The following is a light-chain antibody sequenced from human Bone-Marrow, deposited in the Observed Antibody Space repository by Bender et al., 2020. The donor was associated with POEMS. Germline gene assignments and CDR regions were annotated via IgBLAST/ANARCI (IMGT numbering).Light chain of an antibody. V-gene: IGLV2-14*03. CDR3: CSYRSSSTV. CDR1: TSDVGGYNY. CDR2: DVS. Sequence: QSVLTQPPSVSGTPGQSITISCTGTTSDVGGYNYVSWYQHRPGRAPKLMIYDVSARPSGVSNRFSGSKSGNTASLTISGLQAEDEADYYCCSYRSSSTVFGGGTTLTVL. J-gene: IGLJ2*01.